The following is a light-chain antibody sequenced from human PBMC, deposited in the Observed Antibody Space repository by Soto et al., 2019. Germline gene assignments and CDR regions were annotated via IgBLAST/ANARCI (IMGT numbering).Light chain of an antibody. CDR2: TAS. CDR1: QDINSY. V-gene: IGKV1-9*01. J-gene: IGKJ4*01. Sequence: DIQLTQSPSFLSASVGDRVTITCRASQDINSYLAWYQQKAGKVPKLLIHTASTLQSGVPSRFSGSGSGTEFTLTVSSLQPEDVATYYCQHRHSYPVTFGGGTKVDIK. CDR3: QHRHSYPVT.